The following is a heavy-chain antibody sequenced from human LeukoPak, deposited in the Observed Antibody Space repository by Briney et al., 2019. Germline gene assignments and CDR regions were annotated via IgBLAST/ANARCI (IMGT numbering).Heavy chain of an antibody. CDR3: AKDRMVTTGLGALDI. D-gene: IGHD4-17*01. Sequence: GRSLRLSCAASAFSLNAYNMNWVRQAPGKGLEWVSSISYTGTYIYYADSAKGRFTISRDNSKSTLYLQMNNLRGEDTAVYYCAKDRMVTTGLGALDIWGPGTMVTVSS. CDR2: ISYTGTYI. V-gene: IGHV3-21*04. CDR1: AFSLNAYN. J-gene: IGHJ3*02.